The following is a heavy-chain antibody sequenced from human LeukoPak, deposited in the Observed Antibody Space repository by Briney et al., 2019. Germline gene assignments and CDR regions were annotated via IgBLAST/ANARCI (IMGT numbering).Heavy chain of an antibody. V-gene: IGHV1-46*01. CDR3: ASSNGYCSGGSCYSAYNWFDP. D-gene: IGHD2-15*01. J-gene: IGHJ5*02. Sequence: GASVKVSCKASGYTFTSYYMHWVRQAPGQGLEWMGIINPSGGSTSYAQKFQGRVTMTRDTSTSTVYMELSSLRSEDTAVYYCASSNGYCSGGSCYSAYNWFDPWGQGTLVTVSS. CDR2: INPSGGST. CDR1: GYTFTSYY.